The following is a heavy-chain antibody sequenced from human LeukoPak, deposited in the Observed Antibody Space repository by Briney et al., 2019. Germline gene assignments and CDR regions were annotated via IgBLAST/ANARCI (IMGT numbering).Heavy chain of an antibody. CDR1: GFSFTDYT. CDR3: EDGIRDAFDY. D-gene: IGHD5-24*01. Sequence: QSGVSLRHSCATSGFSFTDYTMNWVLHSPVKGLEWMSNIRTTAEGAKYAYYADAVKGRVNISRDDGKNTLYLHMNSLRDDDTFFFQAEDGIRDAFDYWGQGILVTVSS. CDR2: IRTTAEGAKYA. V-gene: IGHV3-48*02. J-gene: IGHJ4*02.